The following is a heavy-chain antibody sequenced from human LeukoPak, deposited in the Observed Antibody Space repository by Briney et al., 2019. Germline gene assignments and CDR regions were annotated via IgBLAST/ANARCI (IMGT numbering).Heavy chain of an antibody. Sequence: GGSLRLSCTASGFTFSSYWMSWVRPAPPKGLEWVANIKQDGSANYYVDSVKDRFTISRDNAKNSLYLQMNSLRAEDTAVYYCAQEHVDSSGYYYVPNWFDPWGQGTLVIVSS. J-gene: IGHJ5*02. V-gene: IGHV3-7*01. CDR3: AQEHVDSSGYYYVPNWFDP. D-gene: IGHD3-22*01. CDR2: IKQDGSAN. CDR1: GFTFSSYW.